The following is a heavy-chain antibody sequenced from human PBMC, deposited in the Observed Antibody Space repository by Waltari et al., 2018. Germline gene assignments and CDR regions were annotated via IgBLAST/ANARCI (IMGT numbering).Heavy chain of an antibody. D-gene: IGHD2-21*01. CDR3: ARDPGRAYCGGDCYSDWFDP. J-gene: IGHJ5*02. CDR1: DYTFTSYG. V-gene: IGHV1-18*01. CDR2: ISAYNGNT. Sequence: QVQLVQSGAEVKKPGASVKVSCKASDYTFTSYGISWVRQAPGQGIEWMGWISAYNGNTNYAQKLQGRVTMTTDTSTSTAYMELRSLRSDDTAVYYCARDPGRAYCGGDCYSDWFDPWGQGTLVTVSS.